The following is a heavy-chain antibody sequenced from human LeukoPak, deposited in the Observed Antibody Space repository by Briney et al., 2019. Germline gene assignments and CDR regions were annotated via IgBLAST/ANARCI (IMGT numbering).Heavy chain of an antibody. Sequence: GGSLRLSCVASGFTFSRYWMSWVRQAPGKGREWVAKIKQDGSGEYYLDSVKGRFTISRDNAKNSLYLQMNSLRDDDTAVYFCTTGYSSGWYNEGNYWGQGTLVTVSS. V-gene: IGHV3-7*01. CDR2: IKQDGSGE. CDR1: GFTFSRYW. J-gene: IGHJ4*02. D-gene: IGHD6-19*01. CDR3: TTGYSSGWYNEGNY.